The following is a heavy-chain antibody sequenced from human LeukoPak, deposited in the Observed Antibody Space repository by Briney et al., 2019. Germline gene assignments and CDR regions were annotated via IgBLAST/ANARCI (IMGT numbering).Heavy chain of an antibody. CDR1: GGTVSSYV. CDR3: ARGTEWWKAEDYFAY. Sequence: GASVKLSCKAFGGTVSSYVISWVRQAPGLGLEWMGRIIPTLGLTHHAQKSPPRVTITADKPTSTTYIELSSLRSDDTAVYSCARGTEWWKAEDYFAYWGQGTLVTVSS. CDR2: IIPTLGLT. J-gene: IGHJ4*02. D-gene: IGHD2-15*01. V-gene: IGHV1-69*04.